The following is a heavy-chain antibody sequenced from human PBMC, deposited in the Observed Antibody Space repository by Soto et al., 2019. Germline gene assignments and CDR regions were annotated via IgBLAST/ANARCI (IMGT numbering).Heavy chain of an antibody. J-gene: IGHJ4*02. CDR3: ARDGSCWYYFDF. D-gene: IGHD6-19*01. CDR2: IKQDGSEK. V-gene: IGHV3-7*03. Sequence: GGSLRLSCAASGFTFSSYWMSWVRQAPGKGLEWVTNIKQDGSEKYYVDSVKGRFTISRDNAKNSLYLQMNSLRAEDTAVDYCARDGSCWYYFDFWGQGTLVTVSS. CDR1: GFTFSSYW.